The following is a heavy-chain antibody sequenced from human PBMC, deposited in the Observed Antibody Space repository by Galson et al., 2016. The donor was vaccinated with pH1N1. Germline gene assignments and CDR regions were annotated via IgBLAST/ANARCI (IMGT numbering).Heavy chain of an antibody. D-gene: IGHD4-17*01. CDR1: EFLVTDRF. CDR3: AFDTVPNGSDH. J-gene: IGHJ5*02. CDR2: IYPGGGT. Sequence: SLRLSCAASEFLVTDRFMSWVRQAPGKRLEWVSIIYPGGGTYYADFAEGRFTISRDTSKNMLFLHMNTLRAEDTTLSCCAFDTVPNGSDHWGQGTMVTVSS. V-gene: IGHV3-53*01.